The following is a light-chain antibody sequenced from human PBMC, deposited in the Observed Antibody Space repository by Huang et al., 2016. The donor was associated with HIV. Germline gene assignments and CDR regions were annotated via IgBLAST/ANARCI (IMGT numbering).Light chain of an antibody. V-gene: IGKV2-28*01. CDR2: LGS. CDR3: MQAQQTPYT. CDR1: QSRLHRNGNNH. Sequence: DIVMTQSPLSLTVTPGEPASRSCRSSQSRLHRNGNNHLDWYLQRPGQAPQLLIYLGSNRASGVPDRFSGSGSGTYFTLKISRVAAEDVGVYYCMQAQQTPYTFGQGTKLEIK. J-gene: IGKJ2*01.